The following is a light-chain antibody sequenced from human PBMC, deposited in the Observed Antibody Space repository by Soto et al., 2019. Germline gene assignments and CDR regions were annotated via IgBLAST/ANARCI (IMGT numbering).Light chain of an antibody. J-gene: IGKJ1*01. Sequence: EIVLTQSPGTLSLSPGERATLSYRASQSFSSSNLAWYQHKPGPAPRLLIYGVSSRATGIPDRFSGSGSGIDFNLTISRLETEDFAVYYSPQYGASRTFGQGTKVEIK. CDR2: GVS. CDR3: PQYGASRT. CDR1: QSFSSSN. V-gene: IGKV3-20*01.